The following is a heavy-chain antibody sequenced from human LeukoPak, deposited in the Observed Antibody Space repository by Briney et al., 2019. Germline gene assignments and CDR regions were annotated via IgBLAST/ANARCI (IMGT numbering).Heavy chain of an antibody. V-gene: IGHV3-30*03. D-gene: IGHD2-2*01. Sequence: PGRALRLSCAASGFTFSSYGMYWVRQAPGKGLEWVAVISSDESERYYADSVKRRFTISRDNSKNTLYLQMNSVRAEDTAVYYCARAGGCSTSCYGTYNFDCWGQGTLVTVSS. J-gene: IGHJ4*02. CDR2: ISSDESER. CDR3: ARAGGCSTSCYGTYNFDC. CDR1: GFTFSSYG.